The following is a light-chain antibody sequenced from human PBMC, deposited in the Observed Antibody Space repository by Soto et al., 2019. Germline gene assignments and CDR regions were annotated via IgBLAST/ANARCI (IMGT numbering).Light chain of an antibody. CDR1: ESVSSY. CDR3: QQRSNWPWT. V-gene: IGKV3-11*01. Sequence: EIGLTQSPATLSLSPGERATLSCRASESVSSYLAWYQQKPGQAPRLLIYGASTRATGIPARFSGSGSGTDFTLTISSLEPEDFAVYYCQQRSNWPWTFGQGTKVDIK. J-gene: IGKJ1*01. CDR2: GAS.